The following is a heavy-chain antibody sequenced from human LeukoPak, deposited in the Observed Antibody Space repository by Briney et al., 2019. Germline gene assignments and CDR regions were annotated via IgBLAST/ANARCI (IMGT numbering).Heavy chain of an antibody. CDR3: ARGKLELTRSWFDP. CDR1: GYTFAGYY. Sequence: GASVKVSCKASGYTFAGYYMHWVRQAPGQGLEWMGWINPNSGGTNYAQKFQGRVTMTRDTSISTAYMELSRLRSDDTAVYYCARGKLELTRSWFDPWGQGTLVTVSS. CDR2: INPNSGGT. J-gene: IGHJ5*02. V-gene: IGHV1-2*02. D-gene: IGHD1-7*01.